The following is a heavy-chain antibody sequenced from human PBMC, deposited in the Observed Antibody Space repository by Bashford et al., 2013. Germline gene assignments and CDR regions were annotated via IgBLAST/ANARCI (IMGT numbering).Heavy chain of an antibody. CDR3: TTDRYHYFDY. D-gene: IGHD1-26*01. J-gene: IGHJ4*02. CDR1: GFTFSSYA. V-gene: IGHV3-23*01. Sequence: GGPVRLSCAASGFTFSSYAMSWVRQAPGKGLEWVSLISGSGDTTYYADSVKGRFTISRDNSKNTLYLQVNSLRAEDTALYYCTTDRYHYFDYWGQGTLVTVSS. CDR2: ISGSGDTT.